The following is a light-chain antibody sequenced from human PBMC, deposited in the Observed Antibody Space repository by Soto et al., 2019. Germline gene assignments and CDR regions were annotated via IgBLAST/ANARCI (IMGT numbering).Light chain of an antibody. J-gene: IGKJ2*01. V-gene: IGKV3-20*01. CDR2: GTY. CDR3: QQYGSSPRT. Sequence: EVVLTQSPGTLSLSPGERATLSCRASQSVYTSSLAWYQQKPGQAPRLLLYGTYNRATDIPDRFSGSGSGTDFTLTISRLEPEDFAAYYCQQYGSSPRTFGQGTKLEI. CDR1: QSVYTSS.